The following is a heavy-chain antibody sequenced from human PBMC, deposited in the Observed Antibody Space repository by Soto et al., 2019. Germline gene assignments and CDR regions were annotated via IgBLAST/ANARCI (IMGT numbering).Heavy chain of an antibody. V-gene: IGHV3-66*01. D-gene: IGHD3-10*01. CDR2: IYSGGST. CDR1: GFTVSSNY. Sequence: GGSLRLSCAASGFTVSSNYMSWVRQAPGKGLEWVSVIYSGGSTYYADTVKGRLTISRDNSKNTLYLQMNSLRAEDKAVYYCARDPLRITMVRGVPDLNYWGQGTLVTVSS. J-gene: IGHJ4*02. CDR3: ARDPLRITMVRGVPDLNY.